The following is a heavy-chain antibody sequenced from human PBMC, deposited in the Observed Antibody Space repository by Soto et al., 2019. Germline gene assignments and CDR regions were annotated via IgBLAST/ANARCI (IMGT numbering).Heavy chain of an antibody. CDR3: AIPSIWYAGVDY. CDR2: INPSGGST. CDR1: GYTFTSYY. V-gene: IGHV1-46*01. D-gene: IGHD6-13*01. J-gene: IGHJ4*02. Sequence: ASVKVSCKASGYTFTSYYMHWVRQAPGQGLEWMGIINPSGGSTSYAQKFQGRVTMTRDTSTSTVYMELSSLRSEDTAVYYCAIPSIWYAGVDYWGQGTLVTVSS.